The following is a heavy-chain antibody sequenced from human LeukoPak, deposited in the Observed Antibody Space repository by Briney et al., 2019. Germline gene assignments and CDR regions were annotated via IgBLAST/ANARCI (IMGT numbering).Heavy chain of an antibody. CDR2: ISGSGGST. CDR3: SKDHWPCQSFKPDY. V-gene: IGHV3-23*01. J-gene: IGHJ4*02. CDR1: GFTFSSYA. Sequence: PGGSLRLSCAASGFTFSSYAMSWVRQAPGKGLEWVSAISGSGGSTYYADSVKGRFTITGDNSKNTLYLKMNSLRAEDTAVYYCSKDHWPCQSFKPDYWGQGTLVTVSS. D-gene: IGHD3-16*02.